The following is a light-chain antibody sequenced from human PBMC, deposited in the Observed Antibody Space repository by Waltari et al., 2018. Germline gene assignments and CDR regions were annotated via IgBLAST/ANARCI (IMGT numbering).Light chain of an antibody. CDR1: QSIANY. CDR3: RQSYKPPAIT. J-gene: IGKJ5*01. Sequence: DIQMTQYPSSLSASVGDRVTITCRASQSIANYLNWYQHKPGKAPKHLILAASSFQSRGPSRFSGSGSGTEFSLTISSLQPEDFATYYCRQSYKPPAITFGQGTRLEIK. CDR2: AAS. V-gene: IGKV1-39*01.